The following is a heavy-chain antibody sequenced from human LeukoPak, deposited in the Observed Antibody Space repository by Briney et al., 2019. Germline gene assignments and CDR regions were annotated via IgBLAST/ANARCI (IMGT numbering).Heavy chain of an antibody. D-gene: IGHD5-24*01. CDR3: AKAMATTDAFDI. V-gene: IGHV3-9*01. Sequence: SGGSLRLSCAASGFTFDDYAMHWVRQAPGKGLEWVSGISWISGSIGYADSVKGRFTISRDNAKNSLYLQMNCLRAEDTALYYCAKAMATTDAFDIWGQGTMVTVSS. CDR1: GFTFDDYA. J-gene: IGHJ3*02. CDR2: ISWISGSI.